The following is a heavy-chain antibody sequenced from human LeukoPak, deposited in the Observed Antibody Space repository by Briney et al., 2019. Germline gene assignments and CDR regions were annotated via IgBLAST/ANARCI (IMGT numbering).Heavy chain of an antibody. CDR1: GFTFSSYG. Sequence: GGSLRLSCAASGFTFSSYGMHWVRQAPGKGLEWVAVIWYDGSNKYYADSVKGRFTISRDNSKNTLYLQMNSLRAADTAVYYCARGGYYLYGMDVWGQGTTVTVSS. V-gene: IGHV3-33*01. J-gene: IGHJ6*02. CDR2: IWYDGSNK. CDR3: ARGGYYLYGMDV. D-gene: IGHD3-10*01.